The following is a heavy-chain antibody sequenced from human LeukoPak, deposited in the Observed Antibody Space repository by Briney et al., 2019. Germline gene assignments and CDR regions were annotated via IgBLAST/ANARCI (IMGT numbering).Heavy chain of an antibody. Sequence: GGSLRLSCAASGFTFSSYGMHWVRQAPGKGLEWVAFIRYDGSNKYYADSVKGRFTISRDNSKNTLYLQMNSLRAEDTAVYYCAKGLRNFWSGVGYWGQGILVTVSS. D-gene: IGHD3-3*01. CDR3: AKGLRNFWSGVGY. V-gene: IGHV3-30*02. CDR1: GFTFSSYG. CDR2: IRYDGSNK. J-gene: IGHJ4*02.